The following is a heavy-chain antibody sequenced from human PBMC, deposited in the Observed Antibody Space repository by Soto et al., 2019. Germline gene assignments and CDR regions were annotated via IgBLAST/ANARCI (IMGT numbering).Heavy chain of an antibody. J-gene: IGHJ4*02. V-gene: IGHV3-23*01. Sequence: EVQLLESGGGLVQPGGSLRLSCAVSGFRFSNYAMSWVRQAPGKGLEWVSGISGSGGSTYYAGSVKGRFTISRDKSKSTLYLQMNSLRAGDTAIYYCAKGASSEYWGQGTLVTVSS. CDR1: GFRFSNYA. CDR2: ISGSGGST. CDR3: AKGASSEY.